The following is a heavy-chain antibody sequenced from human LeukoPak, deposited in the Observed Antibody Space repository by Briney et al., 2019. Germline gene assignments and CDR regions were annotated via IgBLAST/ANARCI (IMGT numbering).Heavy chain of an antibody. CDR1: GFTFSSYT. Sequence: GGSLRLSCAASGFTFSSYTMNWVRQAPGKGLEWVSSISSSSSYIYHADSVKGRFTFSRDNAKNSLYLQMNSLRVEDTAVYYCAKGGGLRFDPWGQGTLVTVSS. CDR2: ISSSSSYI. V-gene: IGHV3-21*04. CDR3: AKGGGLRFDP. J-gene: IGHJ5*02.